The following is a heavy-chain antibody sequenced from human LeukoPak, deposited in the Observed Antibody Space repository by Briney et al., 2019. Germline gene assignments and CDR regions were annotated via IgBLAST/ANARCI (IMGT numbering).Heavy chain of an antibody. CDR1: GGSISSSNYY. V-gene: IGHV4-39*07. J-gene: IGHJ4*02. CDR3: ARGDSAWYV. Sequence: SETLSLTCTVSGGSISSSNYYWGWIRQPPGKGLEWIGSTYYSGSTYYNPSLKSRVTISVDTSKNQFSLKVSFVTAADTAVYCCARGDSAWYVWGQGTLVTVSS. D-gene: IGHD6-13*01. CDR2: TYYSGST.